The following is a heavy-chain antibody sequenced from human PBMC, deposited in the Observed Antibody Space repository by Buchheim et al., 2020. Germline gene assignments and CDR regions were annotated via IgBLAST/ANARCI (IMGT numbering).Heavy chain of an antibody. D-gene: IGHD3-16*02. CDR1: GYTFTSYD. CDR2: MNPNSGNT. CDR3: ARNTYYDYVWGSYRDYYYYMDV. J-gene: IGHJ6*03. Sequence: QVQLVQSGAEVKKPGASVKVSCKASGYTFTSYDINWVRQATGQGLEWMGWMNPNSGNTGYAQKFQGRVTMTRNTSISTAYMELSSLRSEDTAVYYWARNTYYDYVWGSYRDYYYYMDVWGKGTT. V-gene: IGHV1-8*01.